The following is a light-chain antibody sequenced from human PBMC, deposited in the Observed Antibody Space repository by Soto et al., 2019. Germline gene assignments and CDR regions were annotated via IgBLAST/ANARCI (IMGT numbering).Light chain of an antibody. V-gene: IGKV3-15*01. CDR1: QSVSNN. Sequence: EIVMTQSPATLSVSPGERATLSCRASQSVSNNLAWYQKKPGQAPRLLIYGASTRDTGIPARFSGGGSGTEFPLTISSLKSEDFAVYYCQQYNNCSTFGQRTRVEIK. CDR3: QQYNNCST. CDR2: GAS. J-gene: IGKJ1*01.